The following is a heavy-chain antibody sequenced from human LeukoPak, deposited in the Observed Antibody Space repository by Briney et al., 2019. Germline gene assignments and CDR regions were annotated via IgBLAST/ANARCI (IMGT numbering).Heavy chain of an antibody. D-gene: IGHD6-13*01. J-gene: IGHJ4*02. V-gene: IGHV3-23*01. CDR2: IRESGGST. CDR3: AKTKPYGTTWYGGID. CDR1: GFTFSSYA. Sequence: GGSLRLSCVASGFTFSSYAMSWVRQAPGKGLEWVSAIRESGGSTHYADSVKGRFTISRDSSKNTLYLQMNSLRAEDTAVYYCAKTKPYGTTWYGGIDWGQGALVTVPS.